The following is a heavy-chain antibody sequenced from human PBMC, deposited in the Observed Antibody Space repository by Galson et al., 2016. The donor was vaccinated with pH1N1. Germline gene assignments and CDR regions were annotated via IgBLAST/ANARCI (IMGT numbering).Heavy chain of an antibody. Sequence: QSGAEVKKPGESLKISCKASENSFTTDWIGWVRQMPGKGLEWMGSIYAGDSDTRYSPSFQGLVTISVDTSIRTAYLQWSSLKASDTATYYCARHVAPDPPGEYYRMDVWGKGTTVTVSS. V-gene: IGHV5-51*01. CDR2: IYAGDSDT. CDR1: ENSFTTDW. CDR3: ARHVAPDPPGEYYRMDV. J-gene: IGHJ6*04. D-gene: IGHD7-27*01.